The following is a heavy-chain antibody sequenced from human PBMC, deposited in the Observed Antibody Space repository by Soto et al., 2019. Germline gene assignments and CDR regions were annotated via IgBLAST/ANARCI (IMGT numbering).Heavy chain of an antibody. J-gene: IGHJ6*02. CDR1: GFTFSSYA. CDR3: AKDEYSSAYYYYGMDV. Sequence: GGSLRLSCAASGFTFSSYAMSWVRQAPGKGLEWVSAISGSGGSTYYADSVKGRFTISRDNSKNTLYLQMNSLRAEDTAVYYCAKDEYSSAYYYYGMDVWGQGTTVTVSS. V-gene: IGHV3-23*01. D-gene: IGHD6-19*01. CDR2: ISGSGGST.